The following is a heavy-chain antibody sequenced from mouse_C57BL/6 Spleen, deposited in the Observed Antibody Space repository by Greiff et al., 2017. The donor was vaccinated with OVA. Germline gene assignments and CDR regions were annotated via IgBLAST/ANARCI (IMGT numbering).Heavy chain of an antibody. Sequence: QVHVKQPGTELVKPGASVKLSCKASGYTFTSYWMHWVKQRPGQGLEWIGNINPSNGGTNYNEKFKSKATLTVDKSSSTAYMQLSSLTSEDSAVYYCARAGGYYGYFDYWGQGTTLTVSS. CDR1: GYTFTSYW. CDR2: INPSNGGT. D-gene: IGHD1-1*01. CDR3: ARAGGYYGYFDY. J-gene: IGHJ2*01. V-gene: IGHV1-53*01.